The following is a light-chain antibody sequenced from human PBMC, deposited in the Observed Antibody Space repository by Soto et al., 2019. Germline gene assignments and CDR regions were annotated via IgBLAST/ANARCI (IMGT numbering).Light chain of an antibody. CDR1: QSVSSSY. V-gene: IGKV3-20*01. J-gene: IGKJ3*01. CDR3: QQYGSSRGFT. CDR2: GAS. Sequence: EIVLTQSPGTLSLSPGERATLSRRASQSVSSSYLAWYQQKPGQAPRLLIYGASSRATGIPDRFSGSGSGTDFTLTISRLEPEDFAVYYCQQYGSSRGFTFGPGTKVDIK.